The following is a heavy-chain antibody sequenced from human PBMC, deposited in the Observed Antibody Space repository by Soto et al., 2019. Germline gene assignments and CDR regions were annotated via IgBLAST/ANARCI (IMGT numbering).Heavy chain of an antibody. CDR2: ISGSGGST. CDR3: AKDSNYIIYYYGMDV. CDR1: GFTFSSYA. V-gene: IGHV3-23*01. D-gene: IGHD4-4*01. Sequence: PGGSLRLSCAASGFTFSSYAMSWDRQAPGKGLEWVSAISGSGGSTYYADSVKGRFTISRDNSKNTLYLQMNSLRAEDTAVYYCAKDSNYIIYYYGMDVWGQGTTVTVSS. J-gene: IGHJ6*02.